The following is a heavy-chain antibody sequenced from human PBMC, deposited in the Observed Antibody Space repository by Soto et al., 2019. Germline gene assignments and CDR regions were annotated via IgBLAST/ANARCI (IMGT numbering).Heavy chain of an antibody. Sequence: ASVKVSCKASGYTFTSYAMHWVRQAPGQRLEWMGWINAGNGNTKYSQKFQGRVTITRDTSASTAYMELSSLRSEDTAVYYCARAAPRIAARPFYYYGMDVWGQGTTVTVYS. D-gene: IGHD6-6*01. J-gene: IGHJ6*02. CDR2: INAGNGNT. V-gene: IGHV1-3*01. CDR1: GYTFTSYA. CDR3: ARAAPRIAARPFYYYGMDV.